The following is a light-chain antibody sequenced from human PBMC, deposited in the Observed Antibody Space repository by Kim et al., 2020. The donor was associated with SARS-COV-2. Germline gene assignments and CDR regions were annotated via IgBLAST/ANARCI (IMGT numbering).Light chain of an antibody. CDR1: SSNIGAGYD. J-gene: IGLJ1*01. CDR2: GNN. V-gene: IGLV1-40*01. CDR3: QSYDSSLSRYV. Sequence: QPVLTQPPSVSGAPGQRVTISCTGSSSNIGAGYDVHWYQQLPGTAPKLLIYGNNNRPSGVPDRFSGSKSGTSASLAITGLQAEDEADYYCQSYDSSLSRYVFGTGTKVTVL.